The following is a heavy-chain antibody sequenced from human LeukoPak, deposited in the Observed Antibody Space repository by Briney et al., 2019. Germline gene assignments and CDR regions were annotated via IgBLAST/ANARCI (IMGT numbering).Heavy chain of an antibody. Sequence: GGSLRLSCAASGFTFSSYAMHWVRQAPGKGLEWVAVISYDGSNKYYADSVKGRFTISRDNSKNTLYLQMNSLRAEDTAVYYCASVTVVAFDYWGQGTLVTVSS. CDR1: GFTFSSYA. J-gene: IGHJ4*02. CDR3: ASVTVVAFDY. CDR2: ISYDGSNK. D-gene: IGHD3-22*01. V-gene: IGHV3-30-3*01.